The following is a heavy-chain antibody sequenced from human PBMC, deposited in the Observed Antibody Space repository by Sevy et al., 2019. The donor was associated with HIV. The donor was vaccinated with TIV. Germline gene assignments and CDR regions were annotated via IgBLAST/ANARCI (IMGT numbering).Heavy chain of an antibody. CDR2: ISSSSSYT. CDR1: GFTFSDYY. D-gene: IGHD7-27*01. V-gene: IGHV3-11*06. CDR3: ARRGEGNYYYYMDV. J-gene: IGHJ6*03. Sequence: GGSLRLSCAASGFTFSDYYMSWIRQAPGKGLEWVSYISSSSSYTNYADSVKDRFTISRDNAKNSLYLQMNSLRAEDTAVYYCARRGEGNYYYYMDVWGKGTTVTVSS.